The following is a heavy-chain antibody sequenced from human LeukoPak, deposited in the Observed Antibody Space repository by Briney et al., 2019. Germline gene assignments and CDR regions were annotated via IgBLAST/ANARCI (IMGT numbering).Heavy chain of an antibody. V-gene: IGHV3-20*04. CDR1: GFTFDDYG. CDR3: AKDVPTAYFDY. D-gene: IGHD2-2*01. CDR2: INWDGGGT. Sequence: GGFLRLSCAASGFTFDDYGMSWVRQAPGKGLEWVSGINWDGGGTGYADSVKGRFTISRDNAKNSLYLQMNSLRAEDTAVYYCAKDVPTAYFDYWGQGTLVTVSS. J-gene: IGHJ4*02.